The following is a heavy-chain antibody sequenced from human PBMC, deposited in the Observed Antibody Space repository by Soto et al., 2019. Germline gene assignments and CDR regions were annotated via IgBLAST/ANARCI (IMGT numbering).Heavy chain of an antibody. CDR2: IKSKTDGGTT. CDR3: TTESSGYYTDY. D-gene: IGHD3-22*01. J-gene: IGHJ4*02. CDR1: GFTFSNAW. Sequence: GGSLRLSCAASGFTFSNAWMSWVRQAPGKGLEWVGRIKSKTDGGTTDYAAPVKGRSTISRDDSKNTLYLQMNSLKTEDTAVYYCTTESSGYYTDYWGQGTLVTVSS. V-gene: IGHV3-15*01.